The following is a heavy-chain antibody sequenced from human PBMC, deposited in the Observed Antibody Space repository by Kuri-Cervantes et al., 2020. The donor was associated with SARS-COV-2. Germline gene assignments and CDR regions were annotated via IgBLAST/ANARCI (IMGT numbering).Heavy chain of an antibody. D-gene: IGHD6-13*01. CDR2: TRYDGSNK. Sequence: GGSLRLSCAASGFTFSSYGMHWIRQAPGKGLEWVAFTRYDGSNKYYADSVKGRFTISRDNAKNSLYLQMNSLRAEDTAVYYCARVRGGGRAAAGLDYWGQGTLVTVSS. J-gene: IGHJ4*02. CDR3: ARVRGGGRAAAGLDY. V-gene: IGHV3-30*02. CDR1: GFTFSSYG.